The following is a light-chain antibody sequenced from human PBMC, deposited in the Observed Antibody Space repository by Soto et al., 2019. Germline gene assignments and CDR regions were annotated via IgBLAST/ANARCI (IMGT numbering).Light chain of an antibody. Sequence: DIQMTQSPSSLSASVGDRVTITCRASQGISSYLNWYRQKPGKVPKLLIYSASNLQSGVPSRFSGSGSGTDFTLTISSLQPEDVATYYGKRTYNAPFGGGTKVDIK. CDR2: SAS. CDR3: KRTYNAP. J-gene: IGKJ4*01. V-gene: IGKV1-27*01. CDR1: QGISSY.